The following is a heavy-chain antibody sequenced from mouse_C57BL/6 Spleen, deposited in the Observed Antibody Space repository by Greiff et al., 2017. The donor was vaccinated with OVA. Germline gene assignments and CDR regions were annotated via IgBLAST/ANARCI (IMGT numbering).Heavy chain of an antibody. V-gene: IGHV1-72*01. D-gene: IGHD4-1*01. CDR2: IDPNSGGT. J-gene: IGHJ2*01. Sequence: VKLQQPGAELVKPGASVKLSCKASGYTFTSYWMHWVKQRPGRGLEWIGRIDPNSGGTKYNEKFKSKATLTVDKPSSTAYMQLSSLTSEDSAVYYCARGDWDERYYFDYWGQGTTLTVSS. CDR3: ARGDWDERYYFDY. CDR1: GYTFTSYW.